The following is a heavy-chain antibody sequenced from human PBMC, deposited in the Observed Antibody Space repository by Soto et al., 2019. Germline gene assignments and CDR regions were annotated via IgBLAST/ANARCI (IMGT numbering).Heavy chain of an antibody. J-gene: IGHJ6*03. Sequence: GGSLRLSCAASGFTFRTYGMNWVRQAPGKGLEWVSYISRSGITTYFADSVKGRFTISRDDAKNSLFLQMNSLRVEDTAVYYWARDNSLLSASQDYYYYYMDVWGRGTTVPVSS. V-gene: IGHV3-48*01. CDR2: ISRSGITT. CDR3: ARDNSLLSASQDYYYYYMDV. CDR1: GFTFRTYG. D-gene: IGHD3-9*01.